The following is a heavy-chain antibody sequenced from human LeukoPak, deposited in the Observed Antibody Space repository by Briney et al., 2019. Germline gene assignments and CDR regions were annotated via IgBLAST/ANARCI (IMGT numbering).Heavy chain of an antibody. Sequence: GGSLRLSCAASGFTFADYVMSWIRQAPGKGLEWVSGINWNGGSTGYAGSVKGRFTIYRDNAKNSLYLQMNSLRAEDTALYYCARDVPPTTVTPADYYYYCGMDVWGQGTTVTVSS. V-gene: IGHV3-20*04. CDR1: GFTFADYV. CDR2: INWNGGST. D-gene: IGHD4-17*01. J-gene: IGHJ6*02. CDR3: ARDVPPTTVTPADYYYYCGMDV.